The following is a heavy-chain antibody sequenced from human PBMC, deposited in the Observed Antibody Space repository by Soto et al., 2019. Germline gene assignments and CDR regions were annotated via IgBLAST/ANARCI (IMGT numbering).Heavy chain of an antibody. D-gene: IGHD3-16*02. Sequence: EVQLVESGGGLVQPGGSLKLSCAASGFSVSGSAVHWVRQASGNGLECVGRIRSKTNSYATAYAASVKGRFTISRDDSKNTAYLQMNSLKTQDTAVYYCTSHLGDLSFPRDFDIWGQGTMVTVSS. CDR1: GFSVSGSA. CDR2: IRSKTNSYAT. J-gene: IGHJ3*02. CDR3: TSHLGDLSFPRDFDI. V-gene: IGHV3-73*01.